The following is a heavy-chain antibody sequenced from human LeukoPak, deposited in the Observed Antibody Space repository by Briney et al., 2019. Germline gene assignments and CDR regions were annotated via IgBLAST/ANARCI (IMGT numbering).Heavy chain of an antibody. V-gene: IGHV4-34*01. CDR2: INHSGST. Sequence: SETLSLTCAVYGGSSSGYCWSWIRQPPGKGLEWIGEINHSGSTNYNPSLKSRVTISVDTSKNQFSLKLSSVTAADTAVYYCARYDYGGNSAFDAFDIWGQGTMVTVSS. CDR3: ARYDYGGNSAFDAFDI. D-gene: IGHD4-23*01. CDR1: GGSSSGYC. J-gene: IGHJ3*02.